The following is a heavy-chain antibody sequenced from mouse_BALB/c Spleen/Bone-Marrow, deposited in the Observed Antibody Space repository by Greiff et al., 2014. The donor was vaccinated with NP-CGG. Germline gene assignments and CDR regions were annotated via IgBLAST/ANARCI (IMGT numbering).Heavy chain of an antibody. J-gene: IGHJ3*01. D-gene: IGHD2-4*01. Sequence: VQLQQSGAELARPGASVKLSCKASGYTFTSYWMQWVKQRPGQGLEWIGAIYPGDGDTRYTQKFKGKAALTADKSSSTAYMQLSNLASEDSAVYYCARGDYDYDDWFAYWGQGTLVTVSA. V-gene: IGHV1-87*01. CDR1: GYTFTSYW. CDR2: IYPGDGDT. CDR3: ARGDYDYDDWFAY.